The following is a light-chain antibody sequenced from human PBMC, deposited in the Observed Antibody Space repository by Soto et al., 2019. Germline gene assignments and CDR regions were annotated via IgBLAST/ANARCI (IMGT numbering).Light chain of an antibody. J-gene: IGLJ2*01. CDR2: EVS. V-gene: IGLV2-14*01. CDR3: SLYTSSSTLV. Sequence: QSALTQPASVSGSPGQSITISCTGTSSDVGGYNYVSWYQQHPGKAPKLMIYEVSNRTSGVSNRFSGSKSGNTASLTSSGLQAEDEADYYCSLYTSSSTLVFGGGTKLTVL. CDR1: SSDVGGYNY.